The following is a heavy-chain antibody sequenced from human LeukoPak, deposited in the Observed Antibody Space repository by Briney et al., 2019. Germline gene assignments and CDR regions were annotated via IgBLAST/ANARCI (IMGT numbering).Heavy chain of an antibody. CDR1: GGSFSGYY. CDR3: ARGIKVVVVAATRYFDY. D-gene: IGHD2-15*01. J-gene: IGHJ4*02. CDR2: INHSGST. Sequence: SETLSLTCAVYGGSFSGYYWSWIRQPPGKGLEWIGEINHSGSTNYNPSLKSRVTISVDTSKNQFSLKPSSVTAADTAVYYCARGIKVVVVAATRYFDYWGQGTLVTVSS. V-gene: IGHV4-34*01.